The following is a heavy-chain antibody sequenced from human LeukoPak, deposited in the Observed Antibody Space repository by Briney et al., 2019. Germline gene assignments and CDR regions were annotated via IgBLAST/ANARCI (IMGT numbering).Heavy chain of an antibody. Sequence: ASVKVSCKASGYTFTSYGISWVRQAPGQGLEWMGWISAYNGNTNYAQKLQGRVTMTTDTSTSTDYMELRSLRSDDTAVYYCARRSGYDILTGTGHYYYYMDVWGKGTTVTVSS. V-gene: IGHV1-18*01. CDR3: ARRSGYDILTGTGHYYYYMDV. J-gene: IGHJ6*03. CDR2: ISAYNGNT. D-gene: IGHD3-9*01. CDR1: GYTFTSYG.